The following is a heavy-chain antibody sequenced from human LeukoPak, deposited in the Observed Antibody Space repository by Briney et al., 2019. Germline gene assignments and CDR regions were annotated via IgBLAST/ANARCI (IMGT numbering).Heavy chain of an antibody. D-gene: IGHD2-2*01. CDR1: GYTLTELS. V-gene: IGHV1-24*01. CDR3: ATGWSIVVVPAARSFDY. J-gene: IGHJ4*02. CDR2: FDPEDGET. Sequence: ASVKVSCKVSGYTLTELSMHWVRQAPGKGLEWMGGFDPEDGETIYAQKFQGRVTMTEDTSTDTAYMELSSLRSEDTAVYYCATGWSIVVVPAARSFDYWGQGTLVTVSS.